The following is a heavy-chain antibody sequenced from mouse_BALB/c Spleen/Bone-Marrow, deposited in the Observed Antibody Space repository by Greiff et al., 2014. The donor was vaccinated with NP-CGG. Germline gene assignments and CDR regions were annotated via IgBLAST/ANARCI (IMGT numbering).Heavy chain of an antibody. V-gene: IGHV14-3*02. CDR2: IDPANGNT. D-gene: IGHD2-4*01. CDR3: AGFGITKEEGYYYAMDY. J-gene: IGHJ4*01. Sequence: VQLQQSGAELVKPGASVKLSCTASGFNIKDTYMHSVKQRPEQGLEWIGRIDPANGNTKYDPKFQGKATITADTSSNTAYLQLSSLTSEDTAVYYCAGFGITKEEGYYYAMDYWGQGTSVTVSP. CDR1: GFNIKDTY.